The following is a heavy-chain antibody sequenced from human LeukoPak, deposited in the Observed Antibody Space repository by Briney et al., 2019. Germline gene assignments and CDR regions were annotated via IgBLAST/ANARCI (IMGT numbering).Heavy chain of an antibody. V-gene: IGHV3-21*01. CDR2: ISSSSSYI. J-gene: IGHJ5*02. CDR1: GFTFSSYS. CDR3: ARDATYSRGFDP. D-gene: IGHD5-12*01. Sequence: GGSLRLSCAASGFTFSSYSMNWVRQAPGKGLEWVSSISSSSSYIYYADSVKGRFTISRDNVKNSLYLQMNSLRAEDTAVYYCARDATYSRGFDPWGQGTLVTVSS.